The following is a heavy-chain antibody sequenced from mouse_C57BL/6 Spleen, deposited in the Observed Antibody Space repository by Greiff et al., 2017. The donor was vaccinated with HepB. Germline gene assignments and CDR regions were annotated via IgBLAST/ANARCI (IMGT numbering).Heavy chain of an antibody. CDR2: ISDGGSYT. D-gene: IGHD4-1*01. V-gene: IGHV5-4*01. J-gene: IGHJ4*01. CDR1: GFTFSSYA. Sequence: EVKLVESGGGLVKPGGSLKLSCAASGFTFSSYAMPWVRQTPEKRLEWVATISDGGSYTYYPDNVKGRFTISRDNAKNNLYLQMSHLKSEDTAMYYCARETGTRGVYAMDYWGQGTSVTVSS. CDR3: ARETGTRGVYAMDY.